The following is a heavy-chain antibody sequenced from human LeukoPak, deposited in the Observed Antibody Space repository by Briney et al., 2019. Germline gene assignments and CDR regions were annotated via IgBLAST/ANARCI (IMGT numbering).Heavy chain of an antibody. CDR2: INPNSGGT. D-gene: IGHD3-10*01. J-gene: IGHJ4*02. Sequence: GASVKVSCKASGYTFTGYYMHWVRQAPGQGLEWMGWINPNSGGTNYAQKFQGRVTMTRDTSISTAYMELSTLRSDDTAVYYCARDRPLITMVRGVTFDYWGRGTLVTVSS. CDR3: ARDRPLITMVRGVTFDY. CDR1: GYTFTGYY. V-gene: IGHV1-2*02.